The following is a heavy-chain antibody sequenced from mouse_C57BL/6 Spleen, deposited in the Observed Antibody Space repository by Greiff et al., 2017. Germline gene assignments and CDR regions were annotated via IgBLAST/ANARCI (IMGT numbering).Heavy chain of an antibody. D-gene: IGHD2-5*01. CDR2: ISSGSSTI. CDR3: ARGDSNY. V-gene: IGHV5-17*01. Sequence: EVKLMESGGGLVKPGGSLKLSCAASGFTFSDYGMHWVRQAPEKGLEWVAYISSGSSTIYYADTVKGRFTIARDNAKNTMFLQMTSLRSEDTAMYYCARGDSNYWGQGTTLTVSS. J-gene: IGHJ2*01. CDR1: GFTFSDYG.